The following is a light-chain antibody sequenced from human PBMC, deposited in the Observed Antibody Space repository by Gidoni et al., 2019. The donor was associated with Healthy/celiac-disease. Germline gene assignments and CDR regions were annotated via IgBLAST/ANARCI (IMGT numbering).Light chain of an antibody. CDR1: QGISSA. CDR2: DAS. CDR3: QQFNSYPPT. J-gene: IGKJ5*01. Sequence: AIQLTQSPSSLTASVGDRVTITCRASQGISSALAWYQQKPGKAPKLLIYDASSLESGVPSRFSGSGSGTDFTLTISSLQPEDFATYYCQQFNSYPPTFGQGTRLEIK. V-gene: IGKV1-13*02.